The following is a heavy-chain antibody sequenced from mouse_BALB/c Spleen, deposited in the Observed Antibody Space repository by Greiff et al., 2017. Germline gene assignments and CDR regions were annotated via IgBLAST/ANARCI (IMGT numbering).Heavy chain of an antibody. Sequence: EVKLMESGAELVKPGASVKLSCTASGFNIKDTYMHWVKQRPEQGLEWIGRIDPANGNTKYDPKFQGKATITADTSSNTAYLQLSSLTSEDTAVYYCAKEAWFAYWGQGTLVTVSA. V-gene: IGHV14-3*02. J-gene: IGHJ3*01. CDR2: IDPANGNT. CDR1: GFNIKDTY. CDR3: AKEAWFAY.